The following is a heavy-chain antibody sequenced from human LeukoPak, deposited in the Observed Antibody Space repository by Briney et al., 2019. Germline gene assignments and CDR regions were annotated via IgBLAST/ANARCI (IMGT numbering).Heavy chain of an antibody. J-gene: IGHJ4*02. V-gene: IGHV3-7*01. CDR1: GFTVSSYW. CDR2: IKQDGSEK. CDR3: ARDSSSWYNYFAY. D-gene: IGHD6-13*01. Sequence: GGSLRLSWPASGFTVSSYWMSWVRQAPGKVLEWVANIKQDGSEKYYVDCVKGRLTISRDNAKNSLYLQMSRLRAEDTAVYYCARDSSSWYNYFAYWGQGTLVTVSS.